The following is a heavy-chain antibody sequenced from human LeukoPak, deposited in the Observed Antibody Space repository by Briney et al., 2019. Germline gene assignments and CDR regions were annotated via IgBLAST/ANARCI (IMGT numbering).Heavy chain of an antibody. CDR3: ARDTTPYSSGPYGAFDI. V-gene: IGHV3-66*01. D-gene: IGHD6-19*01. CDR1: GFTVSSNY. CDR2: IYSGGST. Sequence: GGSLRLSCAASGFTVSSNYMSWVRQAPGKGLEWVSVIYSGGSTYYADSVKGRFTISRDNSKNTLYLQMNSLRAEDTAVYYCARDTTPYSSGPYGAFDIWGQGTKVTVSS. J-gene: IGHJ3*02.